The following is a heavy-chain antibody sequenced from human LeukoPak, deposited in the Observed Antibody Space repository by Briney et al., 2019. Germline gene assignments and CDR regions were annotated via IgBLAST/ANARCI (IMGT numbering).Heavy chain of an antibody. Sequence: PGGSLRLSCAASGFTFGSYWMHWVRQAPGKGLVWVSRINSDGSSTSYADSVKGRFTISRDNAKNTLYLQMNSLRAEDTAVYYCARGAYCSGGSCYIRGKYNWFDPWGQGTLVTVSS. D-gene: IGHD2-15*01. J-gene: IGHJ5*02. CDR1: GFTFGSYW. CDR2: INSDGSST. V-gene: IGHV3-74*01. CDR3: ARGAYCSGGSCYIRGKYNWFDP.